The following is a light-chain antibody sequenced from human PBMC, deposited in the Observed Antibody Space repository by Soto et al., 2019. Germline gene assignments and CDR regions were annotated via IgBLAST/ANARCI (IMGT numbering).Light chain of an antibody. Sequence: DIQMTQSPSSLSASVGERVTITCQASQDISNYLNWYQQKPGKAPKLLIYDASNLETGVPSRFSGSGSGTDFTFPISSLQPEDIATYYCQQYDNLPWYTFGQGTKLEIK. CDR3: QQYDNLPWYT. J-gene: IGKJ2*01. CDR2: DAS. CDR1: QDISNY. V-gene: IGKV1-33*01.